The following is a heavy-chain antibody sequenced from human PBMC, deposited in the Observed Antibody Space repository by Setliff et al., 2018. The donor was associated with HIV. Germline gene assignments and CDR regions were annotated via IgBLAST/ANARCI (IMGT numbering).Heavy chain of an antibody. D-gene: IGHD3-22*01. Sequence: ASETLSLTCTVSGDSLSSTGDHWGWIRQPPGRGLEWIGNVYSSGSTYYNPSLKSRVTISVDTSKNQFSLKMISVTAADTAVYYCARDPHSYDTSGHYSWFYFDFWGQGTLVTVSS. CDR2: VYSSGST. J-gene: IGHJ4*02. CDR3: ARDPHSYDTSGHYSWFYFDF. CDR1: GDSLSSTGDH. V-gene: IGHV4-39*07.